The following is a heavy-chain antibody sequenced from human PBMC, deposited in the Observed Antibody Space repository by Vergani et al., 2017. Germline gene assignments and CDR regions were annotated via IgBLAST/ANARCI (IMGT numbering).Heavy chain of an antibody. CDR1: GYSISSGYY. CDR2: IYHSGST. J-gene: IGHJ5*02. CDR3: ARYSCGYVWGSYEAWFDP. D-gene: IGHD3-16*01. V-gene: IGHV4-38-2*02. Sequence: QVQLQESGPGLVKPSETLSLTCTVSGYSISSGYYWGWIRQPPGKGLEWIGSIYHSGSTYYNPSLKSRVTISVDTSKNQFSLKLSSVTAADTAVYYCARYSCGYVWGSYEAWFDPWGQGTLVTVSS.